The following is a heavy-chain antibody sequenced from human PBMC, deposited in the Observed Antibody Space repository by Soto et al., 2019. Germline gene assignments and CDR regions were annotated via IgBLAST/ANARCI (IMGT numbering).Heavy chain of an antibody. V-gene: IGHV5-51*01. CDR3: ASALKYSYAYL. CDR2: IYASDSDT. CDR1: GYTFISYS. J-gene: IGHJ4*02. Sequence: GESLKISCKGSGYTFISYSIAWVRQMPGKGLEWMGIIYASDSDTRYSPSFQGQVTISVDKSISTAYLQWSSLKASDTAIYYCASALKYSYAYLWGQGTLVTVSS. D-gene: IGHD5-18*01.